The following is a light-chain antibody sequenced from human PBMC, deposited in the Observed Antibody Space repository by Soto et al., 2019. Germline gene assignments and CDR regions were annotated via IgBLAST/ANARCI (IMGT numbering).Light chain of an antibody. CDR3: QQLNTYPIT. V-gene: IGKV1-9*01. CDR1: QGISSY. CDR2: AAS. Sequence: DIQLTQSPSFLSASVGDRVTITCRASQGISSYLVWYQQRPGKAPKLLIYAASTLQSGVPSRFSGSGSGTEFTLTISSLQPEDFATYYCQQLNTYPITFGLGTRLDIK. J-gene: IGKJ5*01.